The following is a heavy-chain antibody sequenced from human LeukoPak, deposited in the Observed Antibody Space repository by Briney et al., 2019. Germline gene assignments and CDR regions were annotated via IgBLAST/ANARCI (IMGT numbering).Heavy chain of an antibody. CDR1: GFTVSSNY. Sequence: QPGGSLRLSXAASGFTVSSNYMSWVCQTPGEGLEWVSVIYSGGSTYYADSVKGRFTISRDNSKNTLYLQMKSLRAEDTAVYYCARTAARLGEDFDYWGQGTLVTVSS. V-gene: IGHV3-53*01. D-gene: IGHD6-6*01. J-gene: IGHJ4*02. CDR2: IYSGGST. CDR3: ARTAARLGEDFDY.